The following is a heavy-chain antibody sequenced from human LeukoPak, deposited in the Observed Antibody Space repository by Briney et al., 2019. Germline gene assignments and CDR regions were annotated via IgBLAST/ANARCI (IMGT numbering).Heavy chain of an antibody. V-gene: IGHV4-39*07. CDR2: IYYSGST. Sequence: SETLSLTCTVSGGSISSSSYYWGWIRQPPGKGLEWIGSIYYSGSTYYNPSLKSRVTISVDTSKNQFSLKLSSVTAADTAVYYCARDSFYGPGGTIFGVDTVNAFDIWGQGTMVTVSS. CDR3: ARDSFYGPGGTIFGVDTVNAFDI. J-gene: IGHJ3*02. D-gene: IGHD3-3*01. CDR1: GGSISSSSYY.